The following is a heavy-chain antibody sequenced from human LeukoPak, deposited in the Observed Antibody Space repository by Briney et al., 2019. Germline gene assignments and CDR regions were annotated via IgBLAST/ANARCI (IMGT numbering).Heavy chain of an antibody. V-gene: IGHV4-34*01. J-gene: IGHJ4*02. CDR1: GDSFSGYY. D-gene: IGHD2-2*01. CDR2: ISHSGST. CDR3: ARIHCTSTSCSHRGIDY. Sequence: SETLSLTRGVYGDSFSGYYWSWIRQPPGMGLEWIAEISHSGSTNYNPSLRSRVTISVDTSKNQFSLKLSSVTAADTAVYYCARIHCTSTSCSHRGIDYWGQGTLVTVSS.